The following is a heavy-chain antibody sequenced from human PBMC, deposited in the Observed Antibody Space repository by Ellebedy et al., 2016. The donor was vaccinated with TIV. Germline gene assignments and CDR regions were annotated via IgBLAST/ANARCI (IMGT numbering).Heavy chain of an antibody. CDR3: ARDGLTTAPLFDY. Sequence: GGSLRLXCAASGFTFSRYAMHWVRQAPGKGLEWVAVVSHDESNKYYADSAKGRFTISRDNSRDTLYLQMNSLTTDDTATYYCARDGLTTAPLFDYWGQGALVTVSS. J-gene: IGHJ4*02. CDR1: GFTFSRYA. CDR2: VSHDESNK. D-gene: IGHD4-11*01. V-gene: IGHV3-30-3*01.